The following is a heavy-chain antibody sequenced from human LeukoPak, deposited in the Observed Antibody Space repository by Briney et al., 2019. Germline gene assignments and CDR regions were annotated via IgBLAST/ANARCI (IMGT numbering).Heavy chain of an antibody. D-gene: IGHD3-10*01. CDR2: ISTSGSSA. CDR3: ARDKGDYYYYYMDV. V-gene: IGHV3-48*01. Sequence: GGSLRLSCAGSGFTFSGYSMHWVRQATGKGLEWVAYISTSGSSAYYTDSVQGRFTISRDNAKNSLYLQMNTLRAEDTAVYYCARDKGDYYYYYMDVWGKGTTVTVSS. CDR1: GFTFSGYS. J-gene: IGHJ6*03.